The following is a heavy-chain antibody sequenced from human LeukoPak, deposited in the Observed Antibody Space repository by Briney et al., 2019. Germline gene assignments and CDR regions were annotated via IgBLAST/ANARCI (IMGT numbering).Heavy chain of an antibody. CDR3: ARRQQQLGLDY. V-gene: IGHV4-61*02. D-gene: IGHD6-13*01. J-gene: IGHJ4*02. CDR2: IYTSGST. Sequence: SETLSLTCTVSGGSISSGSYYWSWIRQPAGKGLEWIGRIYTSGSTNYNPSLKSRVTISVDTSKNQFSLKLSSVTAADTAVYYCARRQQQLGLDYWGQGTLVTVSS. CDR1: GGSISSGSYY.